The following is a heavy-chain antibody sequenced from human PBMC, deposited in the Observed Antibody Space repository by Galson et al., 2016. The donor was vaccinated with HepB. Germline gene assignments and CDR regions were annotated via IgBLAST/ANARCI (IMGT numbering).Heavy chain of an antibody. D-gene: IGHD4-11*01. J-gene: IGHJ4*02. CDR2: INPRDGGT. CDR3: ARLATVTTPAFDS. Sequence: SVKVSCKASGYTFISYYIHWVRQAPGQGLEWMGFINPRDGGTIYAQTFRGSVPMTRDTSTSTVYLNLRSLRPEDTAIYFCARLATVTTPAFDSWGQGTLVTVSS. V-gene: IGHV1-46*01. CDR1: GYTFISYY.